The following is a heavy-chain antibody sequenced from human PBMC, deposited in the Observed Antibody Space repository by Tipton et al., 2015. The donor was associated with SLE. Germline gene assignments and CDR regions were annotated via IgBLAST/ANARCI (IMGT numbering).Heavy chain of an antibody. CDR2: IYYSGRT. Sequence: TLSLTCAVSAYSISSGYYWGWIRQPPGKGLEWIGSIYYSGRTYYNPSLKSRVTLSVDTSKNQFSLKVTSVTAADTAVYYCARGDTRVAAAAAHYWGPGTLVTVSS. J-gene: IGHJ4*02. D-gene: IGHD6-13*01. V-gene: IGHV4-38-2*01. CDR1: AYSISSGYY. CDR3: ARGDTRVAAAAAHY.